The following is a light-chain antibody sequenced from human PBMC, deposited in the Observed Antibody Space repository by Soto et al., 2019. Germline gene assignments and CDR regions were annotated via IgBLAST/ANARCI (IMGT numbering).Light chain of an antibody. J-gene: IGKJ4*01. CDR1: QDIRNY. V-gene: IGKV1-9*01. CDR3: QQRRSYPST. Sequence: IQLTQSPSSLSASVGDRVTVTCRASQDIRNYLAWYQQKPGKAPKLLICDASTLYSGVPSRFSGSGSGTDFTLTISGLQPEEFAAYYCQQRRSYPSTFGGGTKVEI. CDR2: DAS.